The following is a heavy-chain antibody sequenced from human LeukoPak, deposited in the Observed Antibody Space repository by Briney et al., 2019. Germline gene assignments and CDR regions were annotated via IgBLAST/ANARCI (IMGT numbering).Heavy chain of an antibody. Sequence: GGSLRLSCAASGFTFSSYWMHWVRQVPGKGLVWVSRITSEGSSTSYANSVKGRFTISRDNAKNTLYLQMNSLRAEDTAVYYCARGSSVVALDWGQGTLVTVSS. D-gene: IGHD2-15*01. CDR2: ITSEGSST. CDR3: ARGSSVVALD. V-gene: IGHV3-74*01. J-gene: IGHJ4*02. CDR1: GFTFSSYW.